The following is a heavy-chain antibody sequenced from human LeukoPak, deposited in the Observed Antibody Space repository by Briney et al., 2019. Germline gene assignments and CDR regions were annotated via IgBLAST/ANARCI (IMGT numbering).Heavy chain of an antibody. CDR3: AKGRLTIDY. CDR1: GFTFSGYG. V-gene: IGHV3-23*01. Sequence: PGGSLRLSCAASGFTFSGYGMSWVRQAPGKGLEWVSSIINTGDSTYYADSVKGRFIISRDNSKNTLYLQVSSLRAEDTAVYYCAKGRLTIDYWGQGTLVTVSS. D-gene: IGHD4-11*01. CDR2: IINTGDST. J-gene: IGHJ4*02.